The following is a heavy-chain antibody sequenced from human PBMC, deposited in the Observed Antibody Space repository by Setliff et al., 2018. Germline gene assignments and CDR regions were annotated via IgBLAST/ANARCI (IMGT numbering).Heavy chain of an antibody. D-gene: IGHD3-3*01. CDR3: RFWNGYYKNDY. V-gene: IGHV4-34*01. CDR2: INHSGTT. Sequence: LSLTCAVYGDSLSDYYWSWIRQAPGKGPEWIEEINHSGTTNYDPSLEGRISISVDTSKRQFSLKLSSVTAADMAVYYCRFWNGYYKNDYWAQGTLVTVSS. J-gene: IGHJ4*02. CDR1: GDSLSDYY.